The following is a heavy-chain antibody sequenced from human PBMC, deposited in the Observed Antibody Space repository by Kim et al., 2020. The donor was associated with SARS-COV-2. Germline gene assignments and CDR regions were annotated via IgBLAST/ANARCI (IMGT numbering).Heavy chain of an antibody. J-gene: IGHJ4*02. Sequence: SVKVSCKASGGTFSSYAISWVRQAPGQGLEWMGGIIPIFGTANYAQKFQGRVTITADESTSTAYMELSSLRSEDTAVYYCARSRGVLRFLEWLPYYFDYWGQGTLVTVSS. CDR2: IIPIFGTA. CDR1: GGTFSSYA. D-gene: IGHD3-3*01. V-gene: IGHV1-69*13. CDR3: ARSRGVLRFLEWLPYYFDY.